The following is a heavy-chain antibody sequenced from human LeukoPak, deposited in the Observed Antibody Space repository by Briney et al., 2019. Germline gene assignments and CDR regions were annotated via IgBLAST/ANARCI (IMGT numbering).Heavy chain of an antibody. CDR3: ASECSSTSCPYYYYYYTDV. V-gene: IGHV1-69*01. J-gene: IGHJ6*03. CDR2: IIPIFGTA. CDR1: GGTFSSYA. Sequence: GASVKVSCKASGGTFSSYAISWVRQAPGQGLEWMGGIIPIFGTANYAQKFQGRVTITADESTSTAYMELSSLRSEDTAVYYCASECSSTSCPYYYYYYTDVWGRGTTVTVSS. D-gene: IGHD2-2*01.